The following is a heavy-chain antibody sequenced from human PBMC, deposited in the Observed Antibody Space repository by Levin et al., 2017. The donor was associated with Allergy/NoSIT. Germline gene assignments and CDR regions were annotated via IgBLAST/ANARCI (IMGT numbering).Heavy chain of an antibody. CDR1: GFSFSDYY. J-gene: IGHJ4*02. D-gene: IGHD3-9*01. CDR3: ARVKRYFDWSYYFDY. V-gene: IGHV3-11*01. CDR2: ISSGGGTI. Sequence: GESLKISCAASGFSFSDYYMSWIRQAPGKGLEWVSYISSGGGTIYYADSVKGRFTISRDNAKNSLYLQMNSLRAEDTAVYYCARVKRYFDWSYYFDYWGQGTLVTVSS.